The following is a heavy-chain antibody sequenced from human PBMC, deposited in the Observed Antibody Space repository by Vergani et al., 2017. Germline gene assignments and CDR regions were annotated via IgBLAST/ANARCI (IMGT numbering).Heavy chain of an antibody. CDR3: ARGLYSGYDWPENSNYFDY. J-gene: IGHJ4*02. V-gene: IGHV3-33*01. Sequence: QVQLVESGGGVVQPGRSLRLSCAASGFTFNQYGMHWVRQAPGKGLEWVAVTWYDGNNKQYADSVKGRFTISRDNSKSTMYLQMNSLRDEDTGVYYCARGLYSGYDWPENSNYFDYWGQGTLVTVSS. CDR2: TWYDGNNK. D-gene: IGHD5-12*01. CDR1: GFTFNQYG.